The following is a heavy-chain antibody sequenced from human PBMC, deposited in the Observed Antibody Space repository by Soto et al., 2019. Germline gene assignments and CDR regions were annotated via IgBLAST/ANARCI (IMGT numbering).Heavy chain of an antibody. V-gene: IGHV4-30-2*01. Sequence: SETLSLTCAVSGGSISGGGNSWTWIRQPPGQGLEFIGYIYHSGSTYYNPSLRSRVTISIDAPENQISLKLTSVTAADTAFYYCARDTVLTGMFDLWGQGTLVTVSS. CDR3: ARDTVLTGMFDL. J-gene: IGHJ5*02. CDR2: IYHSGST. D-gene: IGHD4-17*01. CDR1: GGSISGGGNS.